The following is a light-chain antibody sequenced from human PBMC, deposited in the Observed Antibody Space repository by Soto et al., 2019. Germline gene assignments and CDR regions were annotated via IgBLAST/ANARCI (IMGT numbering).Light chain of an antibody. V-gene: IGKV1-5*01. CDR3: QQYDNYPLT. CDR2: DAS. CDR1: QSINNW. J-gene: IGKJ4*01. Sequence: DIQMTQSPSTLSASVGDRFTITCRASQSINNWLSWYQQKPGKAPKFLIYDASNLESGVPSRFSGSASGTEFTLTISSLQPDDFATYYCQQYDNYPLTFGGGTKVDIK.